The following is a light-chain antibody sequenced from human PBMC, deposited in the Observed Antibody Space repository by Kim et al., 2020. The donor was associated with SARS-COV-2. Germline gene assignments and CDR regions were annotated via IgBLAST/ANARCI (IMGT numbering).Light chain of an antibody. J-gene: IGKJ1*01. Sequence: EIVLTQSPGTLSLSPGERASLSCRASQTVNNNYLAWYQQKPGQAPRLLIYNTSARATGIPDRFSGSGSGTDFTLTISRLAPEDFAVYHCQQYGRSPWTFGQGTKLEI. CDR3: QQYGRSPWT. CDR2: NTS. CDR1: QTVNNNY. V-gene: IGKV3-20*01.